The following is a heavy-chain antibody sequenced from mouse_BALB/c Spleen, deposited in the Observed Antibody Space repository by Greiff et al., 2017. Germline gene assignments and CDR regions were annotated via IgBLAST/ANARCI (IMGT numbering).Heavy chain of an antibody. CDR3: ARRDYYGSSPDY. V-gene: IGHV3-2*02. Sequence: DVKLQESGPGLVKPSQSLSLTCTVTGYSITSDYAWNWIRQFPGNKLEWMGYISYSGSTSYNPSLKSRISITRDTSKNQFFLQLNSVTTEDTATYYCARRDYYGSSPDYWGQGTTLTVSS. CDR2: ISYSGST. D-gene: IGHD1-1*01. CDR1: GYSITSDYA. J-gene: IGHJ2*01.